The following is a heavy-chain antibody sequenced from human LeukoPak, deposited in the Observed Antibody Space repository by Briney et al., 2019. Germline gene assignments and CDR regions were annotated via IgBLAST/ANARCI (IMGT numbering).Heavy chain of an antibody. D-gene: IGHD3-22*01. J-gene: IGHJ4*02. CDR3: ARGREYHDSTGYRY. V-gene: IGHV4-59*01. CDR2: IYYSGTT. CDR1: GDSMSIYY. Sequence: SETLSLTCSVSGDSMSIYYWIWIRQPPGKGLEWIGHIYYSGTTNYNPSLKSRVAISVDTSKSQFSLKLSSMTAADTAVYYCARGREYHDSTGYRYWGQGTLITVSS.